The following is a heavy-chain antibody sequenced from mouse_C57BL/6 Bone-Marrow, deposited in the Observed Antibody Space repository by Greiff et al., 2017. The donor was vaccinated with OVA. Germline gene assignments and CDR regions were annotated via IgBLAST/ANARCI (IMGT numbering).Heavy chain of an antibody. V-gene: IGHV1-72*01. D-gene: IGHD1-1*01. Sequence: QVQLQQPGAELVKPGASVKLSCKASGYTFTSYWMHWVKQRPGRGLEWLGRIDPNSGGTKYNEKFKSKATLTVDKPSSTAYMQLSSLTSGGAAVYDCARSGGYGSEFAYWGQGTLVTVSA. CDR3: ARSGGYGSEFAY. J-gene: IGHJ3*01. CDR1: GYTFTSYW. CDR2: IDPNSGGT.